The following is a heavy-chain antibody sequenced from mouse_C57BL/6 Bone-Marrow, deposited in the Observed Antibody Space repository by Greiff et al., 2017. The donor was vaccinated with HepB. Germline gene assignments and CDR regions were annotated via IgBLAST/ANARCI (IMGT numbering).Heavy chain of an antibody. J-gene: IGHJ3*01. D-gene: IGHD2-1*01. V-gene: IGHV1-82*01. CDR1: GYAFSSSW. CDR3: ARSGIYYVAY. Sequence: VQLQQSGPELVKPGASVKISCKASGYAFSSSWMNWVKQRPGKGLEWIGRIYPGDGDTNYNGKFKGKATLTADKSSSTAYMQLSSLTSEDSEVYFCARSGIYYVAYWGQGTLVTVFA. CDR2: IYPGDGDT.